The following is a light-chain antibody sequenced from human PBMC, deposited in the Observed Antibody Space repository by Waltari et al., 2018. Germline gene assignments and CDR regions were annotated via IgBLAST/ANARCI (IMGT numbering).Light chain of an antibody. V-gene: IGLV2-14*01. CDR1: ISDVGTYNY. CDR3: SSYTSATTLVV. CDR2: GVT. J-gene: IGLJ1*01. Sequence: QSALTQPASVSGSPGQSITISCTGTISDVGTYNYVSWYQQYPGKAPTLVIYGVTNRPSGVSYRFSGSKSGSTASLTISGLQPDDEAHYYCSSYTSATTLVVFGPGTWVTV.